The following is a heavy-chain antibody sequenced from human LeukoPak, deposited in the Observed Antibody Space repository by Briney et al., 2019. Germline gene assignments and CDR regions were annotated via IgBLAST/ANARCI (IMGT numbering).Heavy chain of an antibody. CDR2: IKQDGSEK. D-gene: IGHD3-22*01. CDR1: GFTFSSYW. CDR3: TRIYGYSHDY. V-gene: IGHV3-7*02. J-gene: IGHJ4*02. Sequence: AGSLRLSCAASGFTFSSYWMNWVRQAPGKGLEWVANIKQDGSEKYYVDSVKGRFTISRDNAKNSLYLQMNSLRAEDTAVYFCTRIYGYSHDYWGPGTLVTVSS.